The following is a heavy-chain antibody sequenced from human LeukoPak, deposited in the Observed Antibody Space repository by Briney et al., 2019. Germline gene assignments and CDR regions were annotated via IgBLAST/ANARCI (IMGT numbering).Heavy chain of an antibody. D-gene: IGHD3-9*01. V-gene: IGHV3-23*01. Sequence: GGSLRLSCAASGFTFSSSAMSWVRQVPGKGLEWVSGISASGGSTYHADSVRGRFTISRDKSKNSLYLQMNSLRAEDTAVYYCARVKRYFDWLGSTASFDYWGQGTLVTVSS. CDR2: ISASGGST. CDR3: ARVKRYFDWLGSTASFDY. J-gene: IGHJ4*02. CDR1: GFTFSSSA.